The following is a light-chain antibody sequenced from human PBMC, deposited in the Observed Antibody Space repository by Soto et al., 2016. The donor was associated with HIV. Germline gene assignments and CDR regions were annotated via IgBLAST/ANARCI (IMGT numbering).Light chain of an antibody. CDR1: ALPDQY. CDR2: KDT. CDR3: QSVDSSGTYVV. Sequence: SYELTQPPSVSVSPGQTARITCSGDALPDQYAYWYQQKPGQAPVLVIYKDTERPSGIPEGFSGSSSGTTVTLTISGVQAEDGADYYCQSVDSSGTYVVFGGGTKLTVL. V-gene: IGLV3-25*03. J-gene: IGLJ2*01.